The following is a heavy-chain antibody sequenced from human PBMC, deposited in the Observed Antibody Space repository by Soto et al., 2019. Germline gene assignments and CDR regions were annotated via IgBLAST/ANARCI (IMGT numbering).Heavy chain of an antibody. CDR1: GGSISSGGYY. D-gene: IGHD6-13*01. V-gene: IGHV4-31*03. CDR2: IYYSGST. CDR3: ARAYSSNCYYGMDV. J-gene: IGHJ6*02. Sequence: SETLSLTCTVSGGSISSGGYYWSWIRQHPGKGLEWIGYIYYSGSTYYNPSLKSRVTISVDTSKNQFSLKLSSVTAADTAVYYCARAYSSNCYYGMDVWGQGTTVTVSS.